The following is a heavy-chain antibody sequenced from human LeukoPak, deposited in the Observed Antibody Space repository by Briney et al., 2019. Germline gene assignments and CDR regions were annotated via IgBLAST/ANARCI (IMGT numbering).Heavy chain of an antibody. CDR1: GFTFSSYS. D-gene: IGHD7-27*01. V-gene: IGHV3-21*04. CDR2: ISSSSSYI. J-gene: IGHJ4*02. CDR3: AIDPNWGTHS. Sequence: GVLRLSCAASGFTFSSYSMNWVRQAPGKGLEWVSSISSSSSYIYYADSVRGRFTISRDNSKNALYLQMNSLRVGDTAVYYCAIDPNWGTHSWGQGVLVTVSS.